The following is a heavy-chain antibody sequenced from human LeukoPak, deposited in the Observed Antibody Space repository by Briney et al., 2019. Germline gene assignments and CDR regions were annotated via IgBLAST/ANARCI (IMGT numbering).Heavy chain of an antibody. J-gene: IGHJ4*02. CDR3: VRLGGGHVGLNDY. D-gene: IGHD1-26*01. CDR2: ISSNGGST. Sequence: GGSLRLSCSASGFTFSSYAMHWVRQAPGKGLEYVSAISSNGGSTYYADSVKGRFTISRDNSKNTLYLLMNSLRADDTAVYYCVRLGGGHVGLNDYWGQGTLVTVSS. V-gene: IGHV3-64*04. CDR1: GFTFSSYA.